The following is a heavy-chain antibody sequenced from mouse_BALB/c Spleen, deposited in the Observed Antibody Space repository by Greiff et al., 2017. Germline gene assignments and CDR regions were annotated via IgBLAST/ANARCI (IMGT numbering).Heavy chain of an antibody. CDR3: ARDPFYAMDY. Sequence: DVKLVESGGGLVKPGGSLKLSCAASGFTFSDYYMFWVRQTPEKRLEWVATISDGGSYTYYPDSVKGRFTISRDNAKNNLYLQMSSLKSEDTAMYYCARDPFYAMDYWGQGTSVTVSS. J-gene: IGHJ4*01. CDR1: GFTFSDYY. V-gene: IGHV5-4*02. CDR2: ISDGGSYT.